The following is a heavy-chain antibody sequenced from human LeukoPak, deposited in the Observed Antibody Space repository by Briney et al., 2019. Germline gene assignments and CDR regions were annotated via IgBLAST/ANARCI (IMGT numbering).Heavy chain of an antibody. CDR2: ISGYNGKT. V-gene: IGHV1-18*01. D-gene: IGHD3-10*01. CDR3: ARWSGGSEWRYHYGMDV. J-gene: IGHJ6*02. CDR1: GYTFSHYG. Sequence: ASVMVSCKASGYTFSHYGISWVRQAPGQGLEWMGWISGYNGKTNYAQNLQGRVTVTTDTSTNTAYVELRSLRSDDTAVYYCARWSGGSEWRYHYGMDVWGQGTTVTVSS.